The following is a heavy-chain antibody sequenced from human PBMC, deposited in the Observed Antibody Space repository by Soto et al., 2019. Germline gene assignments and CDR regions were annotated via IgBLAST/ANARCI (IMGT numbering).Heavy chain of an antibody. CDR3: ASRDDSSGYYYDPMGAFDI. CDR1: GFTFSSYA. CDR2: ISGSGGST. D-gene: IGHD3-22*01. J-gene: IGHJ3*02. V-gene: IGHV3-23*01. Sequence: GGSLRLSCAASGFTFSSYAMSWVRQAPGKGLEWVSAISGSGGSTYYADSVRGRFTISRDNSKNTLYLQMNSLRAEDTAVYYCASRDDSSGYYYDPMGAFDIWGQGT.